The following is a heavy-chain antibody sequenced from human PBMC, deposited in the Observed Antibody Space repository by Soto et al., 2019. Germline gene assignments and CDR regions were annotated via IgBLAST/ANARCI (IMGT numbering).Heavy chain of an antibody. CDR3: AKDRPMVYASGGMDV. CDR2: ISYDGSNK. J-gene: IGHJ6*02. CDR1: GFTFSSYG. V-gene: IGHV3-30*18. Sequence: GGSLRLSCAASGFTFSSYGMHWVRQAPGKGLEWVAVISYDGSNKYYADSVKGRFTISRDNSKNTLYLQMNSLRAEDTAVYYCAKDRPMVYASGGMDVWGQGTTVTVSS. D-gene: IGHD2-8*01.